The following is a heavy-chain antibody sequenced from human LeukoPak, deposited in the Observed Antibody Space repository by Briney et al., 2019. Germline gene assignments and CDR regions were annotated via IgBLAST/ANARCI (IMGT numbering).Heavy chain of an antibody. CDR3: ARVGADSSWIDY. Sequence: ASVKVSCKASGYTFTGYYLHWVRQAPGQGLEWMGWINPKSGGTRYAQNLQGRVTMARDTSISTAYMELSRLTSDDTAVYYCARVGADSSWIDYWGQGTLVTVSS. V-gene: IGHV1-2*02. D-gene: IGHD6-13*01. J-gene: IGHJ4*02. CDR1: GYTFTGYY. CDR2: INPKSGGT.